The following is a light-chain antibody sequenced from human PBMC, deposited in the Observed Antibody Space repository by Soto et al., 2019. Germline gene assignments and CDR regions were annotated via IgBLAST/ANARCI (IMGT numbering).Light chain of an antibody. CDR1: ALPKQY. J-gene: IGLJ2*01. V-gene: IGLV3-25*02. CDR2: KDS. Sequence: YELTQPPSVSVSPGQTARITCSGDALPKQYAYWYQQKPGQAPVLVIYKDSERPSGIPERFSGSSSGTTVTLTISGVQAEDEADYYCQSADSSGTHVVFGGGTKLTVL. CDR3: QSADSSGTHVV.